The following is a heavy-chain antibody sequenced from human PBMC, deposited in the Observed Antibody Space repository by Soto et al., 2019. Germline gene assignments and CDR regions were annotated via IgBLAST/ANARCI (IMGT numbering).Heavy chain of an antibody. J-gene: IGHJ5*02. D-gene: IGHD6-19*01. V-gene: IGHV1-18*01. CDR1: GYTFTSYG. CDR2: ISAYNGNT. CDR3: ARDPGIAVAGPGLAWFDP. Sequence: QVQLVQSGAEVKKPGASVKVSRKASGYTFTSYGISWVRQAPGQGLEWMGWISAYNGNTNYAQKLQGRVTMTTDTATSTAYMELRSLRSDDTAVYYCARDPGIAVAGPGLAWFDPWGQGTLVTVSS.